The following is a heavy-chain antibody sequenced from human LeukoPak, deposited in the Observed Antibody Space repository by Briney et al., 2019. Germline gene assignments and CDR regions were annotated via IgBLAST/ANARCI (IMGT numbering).Heavy chain of an antibody. V-gene: IGHV3-7*01. J-gene: IGHJ4*02. CDR2: INQDENEK. CDR3: ARGLYGSGRRSLMAH. D-gene: IGHD3-10*01. Sequence: GGSLRLSCAASGFPFHNYWMTWVRRAPGKGLEWVANINQDENEKYYLDSVKGRFTISRDNAETSLFLQMTSLRVEDTAIYYCARGLYGSGRRSLMAHWGPGTLVAVSS. CDR1: GFPFHNYW.